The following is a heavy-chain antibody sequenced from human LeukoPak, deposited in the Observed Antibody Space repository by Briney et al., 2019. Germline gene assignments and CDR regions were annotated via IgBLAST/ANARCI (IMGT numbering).Heavy chain of an antibody. CDR1: GYSISSGYY. D-gene: IGHD2-15*01. CDR3: ARSYCSGGSCYPHDAFDI. V-gene: IGHV4-38-2*01. J-gene: IGHJ3*02. Sequence: SETLSLTCAVSGYSISSGYYWGWIRQPPGKGLEWIGSIYHSGSTYYNPSLKSRVTLSVDTSKNQFSLKLSSVTAADTAVYYCARSYCSGGSCYPHDAFDIWGQGTMVTVSS. CDR2: IYHSGST.